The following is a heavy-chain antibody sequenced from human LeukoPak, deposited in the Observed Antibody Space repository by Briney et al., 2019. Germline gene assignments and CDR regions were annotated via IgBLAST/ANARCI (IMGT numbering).Heavy chain of an antibody. D-gene: IGHD3-9*01. CDR1: GFTFRGYG. V-gene: IGHV3-30*02. J-gene: IGHJ4*02. Sequence: GGSLRLSCAAAGFTFRGYGMHWVRQAPGKGLEWVTFIRYDERNKYYADSVKGRFTISRDNSKNTLYLQMNSLRAEDTAVYYCTKERRRDDILPGSFSDWGQGILVPVPS. CDR3: TKERRRDDILPGSFSD. CDR2: IRYDERNK.